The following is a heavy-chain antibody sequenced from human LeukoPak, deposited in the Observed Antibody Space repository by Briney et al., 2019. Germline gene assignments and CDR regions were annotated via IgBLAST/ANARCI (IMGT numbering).Heavy chain of an antibody. V-gene: IGHV3-11*01. CDR1: GFTFSDYY. CDR2: ISSSGSTI. D-gene: IGHD3-9*01. Sequence: GGSLRLSCAASGFTFSDYYMSWIRQAPGKGLEWVSYISSSGSTIYYADSVKGRFTISRDNAKNSLYLQMNSLRAEDTAVYYCARGPPRGDILTGYYGLDIWGQGTMVTVSS. J-gene: IGHJ3*02. CDR3: ARGPPRGDILTGYYGLDI.